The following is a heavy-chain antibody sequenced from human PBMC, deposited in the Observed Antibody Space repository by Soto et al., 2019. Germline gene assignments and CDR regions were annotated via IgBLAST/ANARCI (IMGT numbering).Heavy chain of an antibody. CDR2: ISYDGSNK. CDR3: AKSGQSLVFDY. CDR1: GFTFSSYG. J-gene: IGHJ4*02. V-gene: IGHV3-30*18. D-gene: IGHD1-26*01. Sequence: GGSLRLSCAASGFTFSSYGMHWVRQAPGKGLEWVAVISYDGSNKYYADSVKGRFTISRDNSKNTLYLQMNSLRAEDTAVYYCAKSGQSLVFDYWGQGTLVTVSS.